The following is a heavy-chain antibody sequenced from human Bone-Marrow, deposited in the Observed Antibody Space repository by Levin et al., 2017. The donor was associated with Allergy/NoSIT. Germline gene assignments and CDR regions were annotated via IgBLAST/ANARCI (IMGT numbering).Heavy chain of an antibody. CDR1: GFSLSTTGVG. CDR2: IFWDSDK. J-gene: IGHJ4*02. CDR3: AHTYYYDYIWETYRYALFDF. D-gene: IGHD3-16*02. Sequence: SGPTLVKPTQTLTLTCTFSGFSLSTTGVGVGWLRQPPGKALEWLAVIFWDSDKHYSPSLKSRLMISKDTSKNHVVLTMTNMDTVDTGTYYCAHTYYYDYIWETYRYALFDFWGQGILVSVSS. V-gene: IGHV2-5*02.